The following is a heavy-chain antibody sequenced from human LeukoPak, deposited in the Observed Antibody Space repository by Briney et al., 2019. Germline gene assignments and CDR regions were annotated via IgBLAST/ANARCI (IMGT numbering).Heavy chain of an antibody. J-gene: IGHJ3*02. CDR3: ARETLPGGGAFDI. D-gene: IGHD1-14*01. Sequence: GGSLRLSCAASGFTVRSNYMSWVRQAPGRELAWVSVIYSGGSTYYADSVKGRFTISRDNSKDTLYLQMNSLRAEDTAVYYCARETLPGGGAFDIWGQGTMVTVSS. CDR2: IYSGGST. V-gene: IGHV3-66*01. CDR1: GFTVRSNY.